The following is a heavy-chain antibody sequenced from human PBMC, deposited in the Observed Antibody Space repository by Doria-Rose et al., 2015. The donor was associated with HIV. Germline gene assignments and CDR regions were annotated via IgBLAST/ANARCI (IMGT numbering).Heavy chain of an antibody. D-gene: IGHD6-13*01. J-gene: IGHJ4*02. V-gene: IGHV2-26*01. CDR3: ARIKSSRWYHKYYFDF. CDR1: GVSLSSPGMG. Sequence: QVTLKGSGPVLVKPTETLTLTCTVSGVSLSSPGMGVSWIRQPPGKALEWRAYIFSDDERFYTTSLKSRLSISRGSSKSQVVLTMTDMDPVDTATYYCARIKSSRWYHKYYFDFWGQGTLVIVSA. CDR2: IFSDDER.